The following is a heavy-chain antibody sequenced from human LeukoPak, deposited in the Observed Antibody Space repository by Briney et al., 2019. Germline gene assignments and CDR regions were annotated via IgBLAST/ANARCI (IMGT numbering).Heavy chain of an antibody. CDR1: GDSISSGGYY. J-gene: IGHJ3*02. D-gene: IGHD2-2*01. Sequence: SETLSLTCTVSGDSISSGGYYWSWIRQHPGKGLEWIGYIYYSGSTYYNPSLKSRVTIAVDTSQNQFSLKLSSVTAADTAVYYCARSRHIVVVPAAKDTGNDAFDIWGQGTMVTVSS. CDR3: ARSRHIVVVPAAKDTGNDAFDI. V-gene: IGHV4-31*03. CDR2: IYYSGST.